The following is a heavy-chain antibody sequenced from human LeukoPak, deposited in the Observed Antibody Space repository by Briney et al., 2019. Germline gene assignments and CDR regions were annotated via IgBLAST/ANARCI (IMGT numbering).Heavy chain of an antibody. V-gene: IGHV4-4*07. D-gene: IGHD4-17*01. Sequence: SETLSLTCTVSGGSISSYYWSWLRQPAGKGLEWIGRIYTSGSTNYNPSLKSRVTMSVDTSKNQFSLKLSSLTAADTAVSECARDFGNYGDYLDYWGQGILVTVSS. J-gene: IGHJ4*02. CDR3: ARDFGNYGDYLDY. CDR2: IYTSGST. CDR1: GGSISSYY.